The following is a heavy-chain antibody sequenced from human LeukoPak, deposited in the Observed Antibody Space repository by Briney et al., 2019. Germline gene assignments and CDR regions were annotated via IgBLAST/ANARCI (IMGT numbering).Heavy chain of an antibody. D-gene: IGHD4/OR15-4a*01. CDR2: IYYSGST. V-gene: IGHV4-39*01. J-gene: IGHJ3*02. CDR3: ASGPAYYSHAFDI. Sequence: LETLSLTCTVSGGSISSSSYYWGWIRQPPGKGLEWIGSIYYSGSTYYNPSLKSRVTISVDTSKNQFSLKLSSVTAADTAVYYCASGPAYYSHAFDIWGQGTMVTVSS. CDR1: GGSISSSSYY.